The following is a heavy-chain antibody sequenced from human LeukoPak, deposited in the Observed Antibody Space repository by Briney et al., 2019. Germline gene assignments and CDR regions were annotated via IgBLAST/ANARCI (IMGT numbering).Heavy chain of an antibody. D-gene: IGHD6-13*01. J-gene: IGHJ4*02. V-gene: IGHV3-23*01. Sequence: PSETLSLTCTVSGGSISSGSYYWSWVRQAPGKGLEWISAISGSGDTKYYADSVKGRFTISRDTSTNTLYLQLNSLRVDDTAVYFCAKDCRFSSSWYQYCFDYWGQGTLVTVSS. CDR2: ISGSGDTK. CDR3: AKDCRFSSSWYQYCFDY. CDR1: GGSISSGSYY.